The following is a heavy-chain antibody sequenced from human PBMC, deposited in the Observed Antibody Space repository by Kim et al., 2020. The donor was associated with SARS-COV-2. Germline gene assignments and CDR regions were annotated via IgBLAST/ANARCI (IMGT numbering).Heavy chain of an antibody. J-gene: IGHJ4*02. V-gene: IGHV4-34*01. CDR2: T. CDR3: ARGRHPELFDY. Sequence: TNNTPPLKSRVTISVDTAKNQFSLRLSAVTAADTAVYYCARGRHPELFDYWGQGTLVTVSS. D-gene: IGHD1-26*01.